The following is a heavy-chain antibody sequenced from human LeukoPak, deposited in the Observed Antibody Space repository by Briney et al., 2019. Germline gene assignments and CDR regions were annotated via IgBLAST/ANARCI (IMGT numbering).Heavy chain of an antibody. D-gene: IGHD6-6*01. Sequence: SETLSLTCTVSGGSISIYYWSWIRQPAGKGLEWIGRIHTSGSTDYNPSLKSRVTMSVDTSKNQFSLKLRSVTAADTAVYYCAREGSMTARPFVSIDYWGQGTLVTVSS. V-gene: IGHV4-4*07. J-gene: IGHJ4*02. CDR2: IHTSGST. CDR1: GGSISIYY. CDR3: AREGSMTARPFVSIDY.